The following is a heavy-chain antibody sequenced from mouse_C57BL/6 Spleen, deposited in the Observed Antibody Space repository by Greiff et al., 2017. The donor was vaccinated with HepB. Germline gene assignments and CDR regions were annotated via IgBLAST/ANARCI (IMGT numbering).Heavy chain of an antibody. CDR1: GYTFTSYW. V-gene: IGHV1-52*01. CDR2: IDPSDSET. Sequence: QVQLQQSGAELVRPGSSVKLSCKASGYTFTSYWMHWVKQRPIQGLEWIGNIDPSDSETHYNQKFKDKATLTVDKSSSTAYMQLSSLTSEDSAVYYCARGLTAQTEQAWFAYWGQGTLVTVSA. D-gene: IGHD3-2*02. CDR3: ARGLTAQTEQAWFAY. J-gene: IGHJ3*01.